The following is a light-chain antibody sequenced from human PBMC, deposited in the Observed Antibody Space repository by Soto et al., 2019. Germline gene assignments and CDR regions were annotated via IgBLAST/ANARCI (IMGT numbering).Light chain of an antibody. Sequence: EIVVTQSPGTLPLSPGERATLSSRASQSVSSSSLAWYQHKPGQAPRLLIYDASSRATGIPDRFSGRGSGTDFTLTISRLDPEDFAVYYCQQYGRTPYTFGQGTQLEI. CDR2: DAS. V-gene: IGKV3-20*01. CDR1: QSVSSSS. J-gene: IGKJ2*01. CDR3: QQYGRTPYT.